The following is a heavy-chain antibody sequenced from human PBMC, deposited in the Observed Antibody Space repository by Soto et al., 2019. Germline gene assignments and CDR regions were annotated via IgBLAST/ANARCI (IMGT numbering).Heavy chain of an antibody. D-gene: IGHD4-4*01. Sequence: ASVKVSCKASGYTFTSYGISWVRQAPGQGLEWMGWINPNSGGTNYAQKFQGWVTMTRDTSISTAYMELSRLRSDDTAVYYCATVTTRGVYYGLDFWGQGTSVTVSS. J-gene: IGHJ6*02. CDR3: ATVTTRGVYYGLDF. CDR2: INPNSGGT. CDR1: GYTFTSYG. V-gene: IGHV1-2*04.